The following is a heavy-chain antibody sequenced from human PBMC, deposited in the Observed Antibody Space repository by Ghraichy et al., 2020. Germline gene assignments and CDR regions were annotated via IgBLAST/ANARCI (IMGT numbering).Heavy chain of an antibody. CDR2: IYYSGNT. Sequence: SQTLSLTCTVSGGSISSDYWSWIRQPPGKGLEWIGYIYYSGNTNYNPSLKSRVTISVDTSKNQFSLKLSSVTAADTAVYYCARDRSLWFGGSNFFDYWGQGSLGTVAS. D-gene: IGHD3-10*01. CDR3: ARDRSLWFGGSNFFDY. CDR1: GGSISSDY. J-gene: IGHJ4*02. V-gene: IGHV4-59*01.